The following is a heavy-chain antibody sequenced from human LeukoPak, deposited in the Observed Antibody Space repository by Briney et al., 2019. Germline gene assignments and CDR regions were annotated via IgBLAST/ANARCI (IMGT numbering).Heavy chain of an antibody. CDR3: AKSGCSSTSCYSILSGWLDP. CDR2: ISNRGGTT. Sequence: GGSLRLSCAASGFTFSNYALDWVRQALGKGLEWVSGISNRGGTTYYADAVKGRFAISRDNSKNTLYLQMNSLRAEDTAVYYCAKSGCSSTSCYSILSGWLDPWGQGTLVTVSS. J-gene: IGHJ5*02. V-gene: IGHV3-23*01. CDR1: GFTFSNYA. D-gene: IGHD2-2*02.